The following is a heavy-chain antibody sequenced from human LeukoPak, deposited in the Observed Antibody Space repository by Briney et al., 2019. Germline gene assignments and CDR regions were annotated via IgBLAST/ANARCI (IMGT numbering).Heavy chain of an antibody. Sequence: PGGSLRLSCVASGFTFSTYALHWVRQAPGKGLEWVAVISFDGNNKYYAASVKGRFTISRDNSKNTLYLQMSSLRAEDTAVYYCARDHGSSGWYETVDYWGQGTLVTVSS. CDR2: ISFDGNNK. CDR3: ARDHGSSGWYETVDY. J-gene: IGHJ4*02. D-gene: IGHD6-19*01. CDR1: GFTFSTYA. V-gene: IGHV3-30-3*01.